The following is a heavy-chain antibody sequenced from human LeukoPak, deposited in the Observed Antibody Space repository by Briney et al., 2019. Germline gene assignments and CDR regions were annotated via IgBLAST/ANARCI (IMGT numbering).Heavy chain of an antibody. D-gene: IGHD3-16*01. CDR2: IYTGGTT. J-gene: IGHJ4*02. CDR1: GFTVSSNS. V-gene: IGHV3-66*01. Sequence: GGSLRLSCAASGFTVSSNSMSWVRQAPGKGLVWVSVIYTGGTTYYADSVKGRFTISRDNSRNTLYLQMNSLRAEDTAVYYCARDVAAPGGVYFDYWGQGTLVTVSS. CDR3: ARDVAAPGGVYFDY.